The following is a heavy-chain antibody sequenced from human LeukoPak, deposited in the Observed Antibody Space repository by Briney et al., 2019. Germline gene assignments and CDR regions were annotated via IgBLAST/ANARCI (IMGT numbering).Heavy chain of an antibody. D-gene: IGHD3-10*01. J-gene: IGHJ4*02. CDR3: VTSYGSTRNFDY. CDR2: ISGSGGST. CDR1: GFTFSSYA. Sequence: PGGSLRLSCAASGFTFSSYAMSWVRQAPGKGLELVSAISGSGGSTYYADSVKGRFTISRDNSKNTLYLQMNSLRAEDTAVYYCVTSYGSTRNFDYWGQGTLVTVSS. V-gene: IGHV3-23*01.